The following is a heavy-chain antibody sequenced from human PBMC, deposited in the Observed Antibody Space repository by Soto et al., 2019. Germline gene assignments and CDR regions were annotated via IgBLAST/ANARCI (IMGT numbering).Heavy chain of an antibody. CDR1: GCTFSSYG. CDR3: ARDGFCTGNVDYYYSMDV. CDR2: ISAYNGNP. J-gene: IGHJ6*02. V-gene: IGHV1-18*01. D-gene: IGHD7-27*01. Sequence: QVQLVQSGAEVKKPGASVKVSCKDSGCTFSSYGISWVRQSPGLGLKWMGWISAYNGNPNYAQKLQVRVTMTTDSSTNPAFMELKSVRSDDTVVYYCARDGFCTGNVDYYYSMDVWGQGITVTVSS.